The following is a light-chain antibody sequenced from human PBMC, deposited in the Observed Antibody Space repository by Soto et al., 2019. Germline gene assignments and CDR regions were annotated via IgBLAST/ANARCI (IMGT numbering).Light chain of an antibody. CDR2: EVS. CDR3: SSYTSSSTKV. CDR1: SSDVGGYNY. J-gene: IGLJ1*01. V-gene: IGLV2-14*01. Sequence: QSVLTQPASVSGSPGQSITISCTGTSSDVGGYNYVSWYQQHPGKAPKLMIYEVSNRPSGVSNRFSGSKSGNTASLTISGLQAEDEADYYCSSYTSSSTKVFGNGTNVTVL.